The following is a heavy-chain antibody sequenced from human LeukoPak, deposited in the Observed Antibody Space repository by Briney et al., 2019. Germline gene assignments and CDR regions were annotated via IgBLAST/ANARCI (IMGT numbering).Heavy chain of an antibody. CDR1: GGSISSGGCY. Sequence: SETLSLTCTVSGGSISSGGCYWSWIRRHPGKGLEWIGYVYYSGSTYYNPSLKSRVTISVDTSKNQFSLKLSSVTAADTAVYYCARDRYYDSSGYGAPGYYYYGMDVWGQGTTVTVSS. CDR2: VYYSGST. CDR3: ARDRYYDSSGYGAPGYYYYGMDV. D-gene: IGHD3-22*01. V-gene: IGHV4-31*03. J-gene: IGHJ6*02.